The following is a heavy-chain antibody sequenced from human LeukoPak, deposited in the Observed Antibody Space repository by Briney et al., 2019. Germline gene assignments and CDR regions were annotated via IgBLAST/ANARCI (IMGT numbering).Heavy chain of an antibody. J-gene: IGHJ4*02. CDR2: IYYSGST. CDR3: TSEAYYFDY. V-gene: IGHV4-39*01. Sequence: PSETLSLTCTVSGGSISSSSYYWGWIRQPPGKGLEWIGSIYYSGSTYYNPSLKSRVTISVDTSKNQFSLKLSSVTAADTAVYCCTSEAYYFDYWGQGTLVTVSS. CDR1: GGSISSSSYY.